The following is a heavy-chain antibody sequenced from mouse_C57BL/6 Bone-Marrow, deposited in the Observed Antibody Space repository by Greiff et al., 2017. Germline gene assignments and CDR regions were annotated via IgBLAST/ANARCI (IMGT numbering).Heavy chain of an antibody. CDR2: IYPGDGDT. CDR3: ANYDYDGDAMDD. Sequence: VKLVESGPELVKPGASVKLSCKASGYAFSSSWMNWVKQRPGKGLEWIGRIYPGDGDTNYNGKFKGKATLTADKSSSTAYIQLSSLTSEDSAVYFCANYDYDGDAMDDWGQGTSVTVSS. CDR1: GYAFSSSW. J-gene: IGHJ4*01. D-gene: IGHD2-4*01. V-gene: IGHV1-82*01.